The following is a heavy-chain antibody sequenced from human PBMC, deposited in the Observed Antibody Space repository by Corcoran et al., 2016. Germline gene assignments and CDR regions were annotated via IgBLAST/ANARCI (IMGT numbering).Heavy chain of an antibody. J-gene: IGHJ5*02. CDR2: INHSGST. CDR3: ARLWYVRPRRYKHGETRSWFDP. CDR1: GGSFSGYY. D-gene: IGHD4-17*01. Sequence: QVQLQQWGAGLLKPSETLSLTCAVYGGSFSGYYWSWIRQPPGKGLEWIGEINHSGSTNYNPSLKSRVTISVDTSKNQFSLKLSSLTAADTAVYYCARLWYVRPRRYKHGETRSWFDPWGQGTLVTVSS. V-gene: IGHV4-34*01.